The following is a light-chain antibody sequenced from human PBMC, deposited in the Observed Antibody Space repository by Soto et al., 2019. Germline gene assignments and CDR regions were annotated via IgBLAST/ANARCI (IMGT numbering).Light chain of an antibody. CDR2: SNN. Sequence: QSALTQPPSASGTPGQRVTISCSGSSSNIGSNTVNWYQQLPGTAPKLLIYSNNQRPSGVPDRFSGSKSGTSASLAISGLLSVDEADYYCAAWDDSLNGYVFGTGNKVTVL. CDR3: AAWDDSLNGYV. J-gene: IGLJ1*01. CDR1: SSNIGSNT. V-gene: IGLV1-44*01.